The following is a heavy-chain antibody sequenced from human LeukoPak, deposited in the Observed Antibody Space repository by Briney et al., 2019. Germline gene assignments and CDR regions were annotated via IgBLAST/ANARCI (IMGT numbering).Heavy chain of an antibody. CDR3: ARRLGSRGRFDP. D-gene: IGHD3-10*01. CDR2: IYYSGST. CDR1: GGSISSNY. J-gene: IGHJ5*02. V-gene: IGHV4-39*01. Sequence: PSETLSLTCTVSGGSISSNYWGWIRQPPGKGLEWIGSIYYSGSTYYNPSLKSRVTISVDTSKDQFSLKLTSVTAADTAVYYCARRLGSRGRFDPWGQGTLVTVSS.